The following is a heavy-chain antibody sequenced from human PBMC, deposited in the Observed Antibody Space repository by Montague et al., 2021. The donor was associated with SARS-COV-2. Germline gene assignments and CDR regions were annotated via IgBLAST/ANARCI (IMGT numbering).Heavy chain of an antibody. Sequence: SQTLSLTCAVSGGSFSGYFWSWIRQPPGKGLAWLGEINHPGSIKHNPSLKSRVTISVDTSKNQFSLKVTSMTAADTAIYYCARLGDGVVPAPILGVGPFYSYYYRDVWGKGTTVTVSS. D-gene: IGHD2-2*02. V-gene: IGHV4-34*01. CDR2: INHPGSI. CDR3: ARLGDGVVPAPILGVGPFYSYYYRDV. CDR1: GGSFSGYF. J-gene: IGHJ6*03.